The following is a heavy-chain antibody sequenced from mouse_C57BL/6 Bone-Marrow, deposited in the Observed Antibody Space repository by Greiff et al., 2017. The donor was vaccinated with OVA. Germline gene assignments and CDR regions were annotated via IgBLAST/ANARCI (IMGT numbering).Heavy chain of an antibody. CDR3: AIEARYSNYEDAMDY. J-gene: IGHJ4*01. CDR1: GYTYTSYW. Sequence: VQLQQPGAELVKPGASVKVSCKASGYTYTSYWMHWVKQRPGQGLEWIGRIHPSDSDTNYNQKFKGKATLTVDKSSSTAYMQLSSLTSEDSAVYYCAIEARYSNYEDAMDYWGQGTSVTVSS. D-gene: IGHD2-5*01. CDR2: IHPSDSDT. V-gene: IGHV1-74*01.